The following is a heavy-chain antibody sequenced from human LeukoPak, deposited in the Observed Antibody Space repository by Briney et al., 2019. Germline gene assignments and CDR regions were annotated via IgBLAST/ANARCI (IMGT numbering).Heavy chain of an antibody. J-gene: IGHJ4*02. Sequence: GGSLRLSCAASGFTFDDYAMHWVRQAPGKGLDWVSLISGDGGRRYYADYVKGRFTISRDNSKNSLYLQMNSLRTEDTALYYCAKDIQYSSSWYLNYWGQGTLVTVSS. CDR3: AKDIQYSSSWYLNY. CDR1: GFTFDDYA. D-gene: IGHD6-13*01. CDR2: ISGDGGRR. V-gene: IGHV3-43*02.